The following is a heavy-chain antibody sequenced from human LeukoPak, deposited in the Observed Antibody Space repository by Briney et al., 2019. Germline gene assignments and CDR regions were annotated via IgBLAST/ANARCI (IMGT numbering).Heavy chain of an antibody. D-gene: IGHD6-19*01. V-gene: IGHV3-7*02. CDR1: GFTFSDYW. CDR2: LRPDGSDK. CDR3: ATYSSGWYNAFDI. Sequence: GGSLRLSCTGSGFTFSDYWMTWARQAPGKGLEWVANLRPDGSDKYYVDSVKGRFTISRDNAKKLVYLQMNSLRAEDTAVYYCATYSSGWYNAFDIWGQGTMVTVSS. J-gene: IGHJ3*02.